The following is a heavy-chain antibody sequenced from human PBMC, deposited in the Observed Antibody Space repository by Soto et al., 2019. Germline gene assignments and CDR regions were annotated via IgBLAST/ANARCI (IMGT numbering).Heavy chain of an antibody. CDR2: IIPIFGTA. CDR1: GGTFSSYA. J-gene: IGHJ4*02. CDR3: ARVLGAPLWFGELLTGYFDY. Sequence: ASVKVSCKASGGTFSSYAISWVRQAPGQGLEWMGGIIPIFGTANYAQKFQGRVTITADESTSTAYMELSSLRSEDTAVYYCARVLGAPLWFGELLTGYFDYWGQGTLVTVSS. V-gene: IGHV1-69*13. D-gene: IGHD3-10*01.